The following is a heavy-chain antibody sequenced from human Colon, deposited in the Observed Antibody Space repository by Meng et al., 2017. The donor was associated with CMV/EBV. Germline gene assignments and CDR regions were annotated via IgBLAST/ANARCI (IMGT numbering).Heavy chain of an antibody. V-gene: IGHV3-23*01. D-gene: IGHD3-16*01. CDR1: FSSYG. Sequence: FSSYGMGWVRQGPGKGPEWVSAVTSGGGRTVYADSVKGRFTISRDDSTNTLYLQMNSLRVDDTAIYYCAKDAIEYGTDYYYGAFDLWGRGTMVTVSS. CDR3: AKDAIEYGTDYYYGAFDL. J-gene: IGHJ3*01. CDR2: VTSGGGRT.